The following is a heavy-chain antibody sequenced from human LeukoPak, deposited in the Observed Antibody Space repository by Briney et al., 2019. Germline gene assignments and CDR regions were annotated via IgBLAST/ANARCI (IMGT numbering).Heavy chain of an antibody. CDR3: ARDPMADFDY. D-gene: IGHD2-8*01. V-gene: IGHV3-30*03. CDR2: ISYDGSNK. CDR1: GFTFSSYG. Sequence: GGSLRLSCAASGFTFSSYGMHWVRQAPGKGLEWVAVISYDGSNKYYADSVKGRFTISRDNSQNTLFLQMNSLRTEDTAVYYCARDPMADFDYWGQGTLVTVSS. J-gene: IGHJ4*02.